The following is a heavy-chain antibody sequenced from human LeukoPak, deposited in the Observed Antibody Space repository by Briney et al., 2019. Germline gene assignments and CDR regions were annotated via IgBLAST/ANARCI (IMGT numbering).Heavy chain of an antibody. CDR1: GFTFSSYG. V-gene: IGHV3-30*18. D-gene: IGHD6-13*01. Sequence: TGGSLRLSCAASGFTFSSYGMHWVRQAPGKGLEWVAVISYDGSNKYYADSVKGRFTISRDNSKNTLYLQMNSLRAEDTAVYYCAKDGSSSWYRARPSDYWGQGTLVTVSS. CDR3: AKDGSSSWYRARPSDY. J-gene: IGHJ4*02. CDR2: ISYDGSNK.